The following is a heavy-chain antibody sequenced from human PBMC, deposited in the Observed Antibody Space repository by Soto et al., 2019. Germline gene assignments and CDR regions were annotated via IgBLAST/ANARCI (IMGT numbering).Heavy chain of an antibody. V-gene: IGHV3-23*01. Sequence: EVQLLESGGGLVQPGGSLRLSCAASGFTFSTYAMTWVRQAPGKGLEWVSGISGSGGSTYYADSVKGRFTISRDNSKNTLYPQMNSLRAEDTAVYYCAKRPLATVFGVAGNRFDPWGQGTLVTVSS. CDR1: GFTFSTYA. CDR3: AKRPLATVFGVAGNRFDP. CDR2: ISGSGGST. D-gene: IGHD3-3*01. J-gene: IGHJ5*02.